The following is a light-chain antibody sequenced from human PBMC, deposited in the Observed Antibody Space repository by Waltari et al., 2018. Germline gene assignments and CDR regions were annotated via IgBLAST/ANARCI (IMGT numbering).Light chain of an antibody. CDR1: ALQKQY. V-gene: IGLV3-25*03. CDR3: QSTDNSGTYVV. Sequence: SYELTQPPSVSVSPGQTARITCSGDALQKQYSCWYQQRSGQAPVVVIYKDTERPSGIPERFSGSSSGTRVTLTISGVQAEDEADYYCQSTDNSGTYVVFGGGTKLTVL. J-gene: IGLJ2*01. CDR2: KDT.